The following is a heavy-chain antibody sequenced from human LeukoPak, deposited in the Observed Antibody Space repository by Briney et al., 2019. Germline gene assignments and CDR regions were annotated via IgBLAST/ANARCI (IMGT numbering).Heavy chain of an antibody. V-gene: IGHV3-7*04. CDR1: GFTFSTYW. J-gene: IGHJ4*02. Sequence: GGSLRLSCTASGFTFSTYWMSWVRQAPGKGLEWVANIRQDGNEKYSVDSVKGRFTISRGNAKNSLYLQMNSLRAEDTAVYYCARLRGYCSGGSCFPPDYWGQGTLVTVSS. D-gene: IGHD2-15*01. CDR2: IRQDGNEK. CDR3: ARLRGYCSGGSCFPPDY.